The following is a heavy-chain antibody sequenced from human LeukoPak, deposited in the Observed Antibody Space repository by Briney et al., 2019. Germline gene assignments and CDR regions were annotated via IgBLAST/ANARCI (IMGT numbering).Heavy chain of an antibody. CDR1: GGSISSYY. Sequence: SETLSLTCTVSGGSISSYYWSWIRQPAGKGLEWIGRIYTSGITNYNPSLKSRVTMLVDTSKNQFSLKLTSVTAADTAVYYCARANSYDSSGHYYEFGYWGQGTLVTVSS. CDR2: IYTSGIT. CDR3: ARANSYDSSGHYYEFGY. D-gene: IGHD3-22*01. V-gene: IGHV4-4*07. J-gene: IGHJ4*02.